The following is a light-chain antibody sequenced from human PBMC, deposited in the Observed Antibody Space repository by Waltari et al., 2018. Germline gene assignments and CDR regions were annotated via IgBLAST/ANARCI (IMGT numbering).Light chain of an antibody. CDR3: QQYYTTPIT. CDR2: WAT. J-gene: IGKJ4*01. CDR1: QSVLLSSNNRNY. V-gene: IGKV4-1*01. Sequence: DIVMTQSPDSLAVALRERATIHCKSSQSVLLSSNNRNYLTWYKQKQGQPPKLLIYWATTRESGVPGRFSGSGSGTDFTLTISSLQAEDVAVYYCQQYYTTPITFGGGTKVEIK.